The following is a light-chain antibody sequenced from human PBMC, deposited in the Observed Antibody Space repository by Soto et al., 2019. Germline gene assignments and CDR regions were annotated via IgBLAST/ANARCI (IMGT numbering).Light chain of an antibody. CDR2: KAS. V-gene: IGKV1-5*03. Sequence: DIQMTQSPSTLSASVGDRVTITCRASRSISSWLAWYQQKPGKAPKLLIYKASSLESGVPSRFSGSGSGTEFTLTISSLQPDDFATYYCQQYNSYRTFGQGTKVDIK. J-gene: IGKJ1*01. CDR3: QQYNSYRT. CDR1: RSISSW.